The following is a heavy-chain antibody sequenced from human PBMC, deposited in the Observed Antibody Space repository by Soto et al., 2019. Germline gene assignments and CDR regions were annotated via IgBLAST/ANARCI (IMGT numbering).Heavy chain of an antibody. J-gene: IGHJ2*01. CDR2: ISGGGDAT. Sequence: EVQLLESGGDSVQPGGSVRLSCAGYGFTFINYAMNWVRQAPGKGLEWVSTISGGGDATFFADAARGRLTISRDNSKNTVTLQMNSLGVDDTAVYYCARKVVGSTSRPDYWYFDPWGRGTLVTVSS. D-gene: IGHD2-21*01. V-gene: IGHV3-23*01. CDR3: ARKVVGSTSRPDYWYFDP. CDR1: GFTFINYA.